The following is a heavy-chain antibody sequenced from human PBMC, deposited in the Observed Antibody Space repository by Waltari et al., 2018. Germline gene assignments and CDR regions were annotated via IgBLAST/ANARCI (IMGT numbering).Heavy chain of an antibody. Sequence: EVQLVQSGAEVKRPGESLKISCKGSGYSFTSQWIGWVRQTPGKGLEWMGVIHPADSKTRYRPSFQDQVTISADSSVNTAKLQWSSLKASDTAIYYWARELWGSGVAWGQGTLVTVSS. CDR2: IHPADSKT. D-gene: IGHD2-21*01. J-gene: IGHJ5*02. V-gene: IGHV5-51*01. CDR3: ARELWGSGVA. CDR1: GYSFTSQW.